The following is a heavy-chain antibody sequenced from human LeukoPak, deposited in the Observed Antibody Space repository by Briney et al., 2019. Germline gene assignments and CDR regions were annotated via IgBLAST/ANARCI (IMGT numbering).Heavy chain of an antibody. V-gene: IGHV3-30*02. CDR2: IRYDGGNK. CDR1: GFTFSSYG. D-gene: IGHD4-17*01. J-gene: IGHJ5*02. Sequence: GRSLRLSCAASGFTFSSYGMHWVRQAQGKGLEWVAFIRYDGGNKYYADSVKGRFTISRDNSKNMLYLQMNSLRAEDTAMYYCAKDTRATVTTGNWFDPWGQGTLVTVSS. CDR3: AKDTRATVTTGNWFDP.